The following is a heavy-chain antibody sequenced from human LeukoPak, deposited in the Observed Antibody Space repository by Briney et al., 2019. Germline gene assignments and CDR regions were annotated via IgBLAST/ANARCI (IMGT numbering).Heavy chain of an antibody. V-gene: IGHV4-34*01. CDR1: GGSFSDYY. CDR3: ATYSPDFDI. J-gene: IGHJ3*02. Sequence: PSETLSLTCAVYGGSFSDYYGTWIRQPPGKGLEWIGEINHRGSTHYNPSLKSRVTISVDTSKKQFSLKLSSVTAADTAVYYCATYSPDFDIWGQGTVVTVSS. D-gene: IGHD6-13*01. CDR2: INHRGST.